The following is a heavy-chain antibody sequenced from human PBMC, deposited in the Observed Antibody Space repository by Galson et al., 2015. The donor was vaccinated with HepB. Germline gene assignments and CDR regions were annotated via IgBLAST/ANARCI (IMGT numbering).Heavy chain of an antibody. CDR1: GYTFTGYY. Sequence: SVKVSCKASGYTFTGYYMHWVRQAPGQGLEWMGWINPNSGGTNYAQKFQGWVTMTRDTSISTAYMELSRLRSDDTAVYYCARDGIARIVVVPAAKNYYYGMDVWGQGTTVTVSS. CDR2: INPNSGGT. CDR3: ARDGIARIVVVPAAKNYYYGMDV. D-gene: IGHD2-2*01. J-gene: IGHJ6*02. V-gene: IGHV1-2*04.